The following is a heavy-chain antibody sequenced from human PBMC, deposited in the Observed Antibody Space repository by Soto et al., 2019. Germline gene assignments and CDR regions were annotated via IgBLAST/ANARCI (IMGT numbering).Heavy chain of an antibody. CDR1: GFTFSSYA. CDR3: AKDFGAWSDS. Sequence: GGSLRLSCAASGFTFSSYAMSWVRQAPGKGLEWVSGISGSGGSTYYADSVKGRFTISRDNSKHTLSLQMDSLRVEDTAVYYCAKDFGAWSDSWGQGTLVTVSS. V-gene: IGHV3-23*01. CDR2: ISGSGGST. J-gene: IGHJ5*01. D-gene: IGHD3-10*01.